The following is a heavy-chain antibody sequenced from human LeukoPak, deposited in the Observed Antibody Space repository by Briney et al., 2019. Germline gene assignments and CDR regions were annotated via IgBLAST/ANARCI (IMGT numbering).Heavy chain of an antibody. D-gene: IGHD2-15*01. V-gene: IGHV4-30-4*01. J-gene: IGHJ5*02. Sequence: PSETLSLTCTVSGGSISSGDYYWSWIRQPPGKGLEWIGYIYYSGSTYYNPSLKSRVTISVDTSKNQFSLKLSSVTAADTAVYYCARDRYCSGGSCYSGSWFDPWGREPWSPSPQ. CDR2: IYYSGST. CDR1: GGSISSGDYY. CDR3: ARDRYCSGGSCYSGSWFDP.